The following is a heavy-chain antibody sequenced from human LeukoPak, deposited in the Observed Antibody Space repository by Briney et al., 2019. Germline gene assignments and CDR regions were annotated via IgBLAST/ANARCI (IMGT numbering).Heavy chain of an antibody. CDR2: IYTSGGT. CDR1: GGSISSGSYY. V-gene: IGHV4-61*02. Sequence: SETLSLTCTVSGGSISSGSYYWSWIRQPAGKGLEWIGRIYTSGGTNHNPSLKSRVTISVDTSKNQFSLKLSSVTAADTAVYYCAVRGRGYSYGSYYYMDVWGKGTTVTVSS. CDR3: AVRGRGYSYGSYYYMDV. J-gene: IGHJ6*03. D-gene: IGHD5-18*01.